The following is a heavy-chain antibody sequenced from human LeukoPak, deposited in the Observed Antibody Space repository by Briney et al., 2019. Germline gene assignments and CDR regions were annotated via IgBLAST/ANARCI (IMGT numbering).Heavy chain of an antibody. CDR2: IKQDGSEK. J-gene: IGHJ4*02. D-gene: IGHD6-13*01. V-gene: IGHV3-7*01. CDR3: AREAGTADY. CDR1: GFTFSSYW. Sequence: GGSLRLSCAVSGFTFSSYWMSWVRQAPGKGLEWVANIKQDGSEKYYVDSVKGRFAISRDNAKNSLHLQMNSLRAEDTAVYYCAREAGTADYWGQGTLVTVSS.